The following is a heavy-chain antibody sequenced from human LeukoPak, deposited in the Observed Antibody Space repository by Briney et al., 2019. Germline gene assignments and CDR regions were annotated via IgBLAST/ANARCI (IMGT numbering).Heavy chain of an antibody. V-gene: IGHV3-7*01. J-gene: IGHJ4*02. CDR2: IAPGGSET. CDR3: TRDLNHDSSG. Sequence: GGSLRLSCAASGFSFSTYWMTWVRQAPGKGLECVANIAPGGSETYYPDSMKCRFTISRNNARSSLYLQMNNLRVEDTAIYYCTRDLNHDSSGWGQGTLVTVSS. CDR1: GFSFSTYW. D-gene: IGHD3-22*01.